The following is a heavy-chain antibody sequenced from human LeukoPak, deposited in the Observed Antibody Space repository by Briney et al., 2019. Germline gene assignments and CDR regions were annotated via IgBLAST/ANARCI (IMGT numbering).Heavy chain of an antibody. CDR2: ISGSGGST. J-gene: IGHJ4*02. CDR1: GFTFSSYA. V-gene: IGHV3-23*01. CDR3: ASRTRTYYDFWSGYYPQPYFDY. D-gene: IGHD3-3*01. Sequence: PGGSLRLSCAASGFTFSSYAMSWVRQAPGKGLQWVSAISGSGGSTYYADSVKGRFTISRDNPKNTLYLQMNSLRAEDTAVYYCASRTRTYYDFWSGYYPQPYFDYWGQGTLVTVSS.